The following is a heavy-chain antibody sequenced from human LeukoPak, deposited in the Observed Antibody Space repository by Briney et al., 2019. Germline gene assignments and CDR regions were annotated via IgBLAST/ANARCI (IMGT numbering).Heavy chain of an antibody. D-gene: IGHD1-26*01. CDR3: ARARSGSYSSDYYYGMDV. CDR1: GYSFTSYW. J-gene: IGHJ6*02. V-gene: IGHV5-51*01. Sequence: GESLQISCQGSGYSFTSYWIGWVRPMPGKGLEWMGIIYPGDSDTIYSPSFQGQVTISADKSISTAYLQWSSLKASDTAMYYCARARSGSYSSDYYYGMDVGGQGTTVTVSS. CDR2: IYPGDSDT.